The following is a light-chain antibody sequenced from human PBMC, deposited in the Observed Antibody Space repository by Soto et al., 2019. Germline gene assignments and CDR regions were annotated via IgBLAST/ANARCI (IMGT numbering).Light chain of an antibody. Sequence: QSVLTQPPSASGTPGQRVTISCSGGSSNIGSNTVSWYQQLPGAAPKLLIYLSNERPSGVPARFSGSKSGTSASLAISGLQSEDEAEYYCAAWDDSLNGPVFGGGTKLTVL. J-gene: IGLJ2*01. V-gene: IGLV1-44*01. CDR1: SSNIGSNT. CDR3: AAWDDSLNGPV. CDR2: LSN.